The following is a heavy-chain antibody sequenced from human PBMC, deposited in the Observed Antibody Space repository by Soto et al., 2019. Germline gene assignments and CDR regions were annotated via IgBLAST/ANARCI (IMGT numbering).Heavy chain of an antibody. D-gene: IGHD3-10*01. Sequence: TLSLTCTVSGGSISSGDYYWSWIRQPPGKGLEWIGYIYSSGSTYYNPSLKSRVTISVDTSKNQFSLKLSSVTAADTAVYYCARVGGFGATTIDYWGQGTLVTVPQ. V-gene: IGHV4-30-4*01. J-gene: IGHJ4*02. CDR3: ARVGGFGATTIDY. CDR1: GGSISSGDYY. CDR2: IYSSGST.